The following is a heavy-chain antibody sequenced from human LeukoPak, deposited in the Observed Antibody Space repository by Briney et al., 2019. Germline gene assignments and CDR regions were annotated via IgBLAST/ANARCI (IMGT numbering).Heavy chain of an antibody. Sequence: PGGSLRLSCAASGFTFSSYWMSWVRQAPGKGLEWVANIKQDGSEKYYVDSVKGRFTISRDNAKNSLYLQMNSLRAEDTAVYYCAKDGGYCSSTSCPTTYYYYYMDVWGKGTTVTISS. CDR1: GFTFSSYW. CDR3: AKDGGYCSSTSCPTTYYYYYMDV. J-gene: IGHJ6*03. V-gene: IGHV3-7*01. CDR2: IKQDGSEK. D-gene: IGHD2-2*01.